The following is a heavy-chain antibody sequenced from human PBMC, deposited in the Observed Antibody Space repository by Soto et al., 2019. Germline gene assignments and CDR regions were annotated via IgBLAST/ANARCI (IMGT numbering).Heavy chain of an antibody. Sequence: SSETLSLTCAFYGGSFSGYSWTWIRQSPGKGLEWIGQINHSGSTNSNPSLKSRVTISLVTSKNQFSLELTSVTAADTAVYYCARGLFSENYYSGGWYYVDSWGQGTLVTVSS. CDR1: GGSFSGYS. CDR3: ARGLFSENYYSGGWYYVDS. CDR2: INHSGST. J-gene: IGHJ4*02. V-gene: IGHV4-34*01. D-gene: IGHD1-26*01.